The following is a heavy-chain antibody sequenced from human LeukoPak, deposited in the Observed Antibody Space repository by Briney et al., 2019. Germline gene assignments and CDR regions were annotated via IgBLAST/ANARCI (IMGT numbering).Heavy chain of an antibody. CDR1: GGSISSYY. D-gene: IGHD2-15*01. CDR2: IYTSGST. J-gene: IGHJ6*02. Sequence: PSETLSLTCTVSGGSISSYYWSWIRQPAGKGLEWIGRIYTSGSTNYNPSLKSRVTISVDTSKNQFSLKLSSVTAADTAVYYCARLYCSGGSCYSIMDVWGQGTTVTVSS. V-gene: IGHV4-4*07. CDR3: ARLYCSGGSCYSIMDV.